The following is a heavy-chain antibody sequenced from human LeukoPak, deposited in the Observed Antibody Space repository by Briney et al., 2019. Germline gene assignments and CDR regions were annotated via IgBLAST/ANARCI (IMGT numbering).Heavy chain of an antibody. CDR2: IYHSGST. V-gene: IGHV4-59*12. CDR3: ARESVSDFVVPAAIGSS. D-gene: IGHD2-2*01. J-gene: IGHJ5*02. Sequence: PSETLSLTCTVSGGSISSYYWSWIRQPPGKGLEWIGYIYHSGSTYYNPSLKSRVTISVDRSKNQFSLKLSSVTAADTAVYYCARESVSDFVVPAAIGSSWGQGTLVTVSS. CDR1: GGSISSYY.